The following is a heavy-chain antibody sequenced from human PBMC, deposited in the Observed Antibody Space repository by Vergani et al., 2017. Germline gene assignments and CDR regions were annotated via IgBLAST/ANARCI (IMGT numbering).Heavy chain of an antibody. D-gene: IGHD2-15*01. CDR3: VKDGVVVAATGYFDL. Sequence: QVQLVESGGGVVQPGRSLRLSCAASGFTFSSYAIHWVRQAPGKGLEWVAVISYDGSNKYYADSVKGRFTISRDNSKNTLYLQMSSLRAEDTAVYYCVKDGVVVAATGYFDLWGRGTLVTVSS. CDR1: GFTFSSYA. CDR2: ISYDGSNK. J-gene: IGHJ2*01. V-gene: IGHV3-30*14.